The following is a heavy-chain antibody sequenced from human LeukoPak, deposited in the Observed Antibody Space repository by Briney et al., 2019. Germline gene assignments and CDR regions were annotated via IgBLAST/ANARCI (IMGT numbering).Heavy chain of an antibody. Sequence: PSETLSLICTVSGGSISSYYWSWIRQPAGKGLEWIGRIYTSGSTNYNPSLKSRVTMSVDTSKNQFSLKLSSVTAADTAVYYCARNYSNPTYRYFDLWGRGTLVTVSS. D-gene: IGHD4-11*01. V-gene: IGHV4-4*07. CDR2: IYTSGST. CDR3: ARNYSNPTYRYFDL. CDR1: GGSISSYY. J-gene: IGHJ2*01.